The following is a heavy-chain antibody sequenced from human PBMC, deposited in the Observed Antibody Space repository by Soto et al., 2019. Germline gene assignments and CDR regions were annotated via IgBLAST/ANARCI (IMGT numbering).Heavy chain of an antibody. CDR1: GGSFSGYY. CDR3: ARRGSYYGSGSYSYYFDY. CDR2: TNHSGST. J-gene: IGHJ4*02. V-gene: IGHV4-34*01. D-gene: IGHD3-10*01. Sequence: PSETLSLTCAVYGGSFSGYYWSWIRQPPGKGLEWIGETNHSGSTNYNPSLKSRVTISVDTSKNQFSLKLSSVTAADTAVYYCARRGSYYGSGSYSYYFDYWGQGTLVTV.